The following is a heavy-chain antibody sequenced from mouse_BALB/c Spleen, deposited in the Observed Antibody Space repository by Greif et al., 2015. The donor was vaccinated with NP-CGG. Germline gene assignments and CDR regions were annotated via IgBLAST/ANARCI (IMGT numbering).Heavy chain of an antibody. CDR2: INPSNGRT. J-gene: IGHJ4*01. V-gene: IGHV1S81*02. Sequence: VKLVESGAELVKPGASVKLSCKASGYTFTSYWMHWVKQRPGQGLEWIGEINPSNGRTNYDEKFKSKATLTVDKASSTAYMQLSSLTSEDSAVYNCAIYDGYYYYAMDYWGQGTSVTVSS. D-gene: IGHD2-3*01. CDR1: GYTFTSYW. CDR3: AIYDGYYYYAMDY.